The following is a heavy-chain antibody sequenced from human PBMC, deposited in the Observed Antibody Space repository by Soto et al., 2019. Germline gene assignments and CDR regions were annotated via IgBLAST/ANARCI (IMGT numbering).Heavy chain of an antibody. V-gene: IGHV3-21*01. CDR3: ARDGDPILTTAAMSTAVDV. CDR2: ISSSSSYI. D-gene: IGHD2-2*01. Sequence: GGSLRLSCAASGFTFSSYSMNWVRQAPGKGLEWVSSISSSSSYIYYADSVKGRFTISRDNAKNSLYLQMNSLRAEDTAVYYCARDGDPILTTAAMSTAVDVWGQGTTVTVYS. J-gene: IGHJ6*02. CDR1: GFTFSSYS.